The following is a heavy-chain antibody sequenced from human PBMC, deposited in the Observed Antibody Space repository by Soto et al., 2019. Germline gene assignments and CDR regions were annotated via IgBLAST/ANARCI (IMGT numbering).Heavy chain of an antibody. J-gene: IGHJ4*02. V-gene: IGHV1-8*01. CDR3: ARRAETNGWNGFGADKYYFDF. CDR2: MNPNTGNS. CDR1: GYTFTSYD. Sequence: ASVKVSCKASGYTFTSYDIYWVRQATGQGLEWMGWMNPNTGNSGYAQKFQGRVTMTSDTSISTAHMELSSLRSEDTAVYYCARRAETNGWNGFGADKYYFDFWGQGTLVAVSS. D-gene: IGHD1-1*01.